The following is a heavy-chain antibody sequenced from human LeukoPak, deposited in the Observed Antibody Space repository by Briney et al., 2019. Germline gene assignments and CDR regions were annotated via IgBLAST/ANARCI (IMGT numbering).Heavy chain of an antibody. V-gene: IGHV4-38-2*02. J-gene: IGHJ4*01. CDR2: IYYTGST. CDR1: GYSISSGYY. CDR3: ARATYPGIDY. D-gene: IGHD1-14*01. Sequence: SETLSLTCTVSGYSISSGYYWAWIRQPPGKGLEWIGNIYYTGSTYYNPSLKTRDAISVDTSKNQFPLRLSSVTAADTAVYYCARATYPGIDYWGQGTLVTVSS.